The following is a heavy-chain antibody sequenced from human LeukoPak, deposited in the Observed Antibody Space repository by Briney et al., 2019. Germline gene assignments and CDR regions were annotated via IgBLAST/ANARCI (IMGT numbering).Heavy chain of an antibody. CDR3: ARDHTTPGLLLDY. D-gene: IGHD1-26*01. CDR2: IKQDGSEK. J-gene: IGHJ4*02. Sequence: GGSLRLSCAASGFTFSNYWMTWVRQAPGKGLEWVANIKQDGSEKYYVDSVKGRFTISRDNAKNSLYLQMNSLRAEDTAVYYCARDHTTPGLLLDYWGQGTLVTVSS. V-gene: IGHV3-7*01. CDR1: GFTFSNYW.